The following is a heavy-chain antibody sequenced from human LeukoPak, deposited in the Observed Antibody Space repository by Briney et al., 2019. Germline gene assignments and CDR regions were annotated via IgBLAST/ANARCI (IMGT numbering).Heavy chain of an antibody. V-gene: IGHV3-66*01. CDR2: IYSGGRT. CDR1: GFTVSTNY. D-gene: IGHD3-22*01. CDR3: ARESNSGYYLSY. Sequence: GGSLRLSCAASGFTVSTNYMSWVRQAPGKGLEWVSVIYSGGRTYYADSVKGRFTISRDNSKDTLYLQMNSLRAEDTAVCYCARESNSGYYLSYWGQGTLVTVSS. J-gene: IGHJ4*02.